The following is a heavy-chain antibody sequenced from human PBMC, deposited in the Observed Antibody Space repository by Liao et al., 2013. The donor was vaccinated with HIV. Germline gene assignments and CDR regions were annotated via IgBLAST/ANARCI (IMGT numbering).Heavy chain of an antibody. V-gene: IGHV4-30-4*08. J-gene: IGHJ4*02. Sequence: QVQLQESGPGLVKPSQTLSLTCTVSGGSISSGDYYWSWIRQPPGKGLEWIGYIYYSGSTYYNPSLKSRVTISVDTSKNQFSLKLSSVTAADTAVYYCAREPLYYYDSSGYRETPFDYWGQGTLVTVSS. CDR3: AREPLYYYDSSGYRETPFDY. CDR1: GGSISSGDYY. D-gene: IGHD3-22*01. CDR2: IYYSGST.